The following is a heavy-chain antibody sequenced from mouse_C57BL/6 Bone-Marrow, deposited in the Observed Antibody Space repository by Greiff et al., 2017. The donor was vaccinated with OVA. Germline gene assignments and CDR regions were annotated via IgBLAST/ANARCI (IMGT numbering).Heavy chain of an antibody. CDR2: IDPYDSYT. CDR1: GYTFTSYW. CDR3: ARVSNWFDY. V-gene: IGHV1-69*01. J-gene: IGHJ2*01. D-gene: IGHD4-1*02. Sequence: VQLQQSGAELVKPGASVKLSCKASGYTFTSYWMHWVKQRPGQGLEWIGEIDPYDSYTNYNQKFKGKSTLTVDKSSSTAYMQLSSLTSEDSAVYYCARVSNWFDYWGQGTTLTVSS.